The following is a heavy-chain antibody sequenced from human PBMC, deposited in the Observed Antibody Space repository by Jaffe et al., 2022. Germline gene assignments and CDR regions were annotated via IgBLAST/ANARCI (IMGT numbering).Heavy chain of an antibody. Sequence: EVQLVESGGGLVQPGGSLKLSCAASGFTFSGSAMHWVRQASGKGLEWVGRIRSKANSYATAYAASVKGRFTISRDDSKNTAYLQMNSLKTEDTAVYYCTRQYYDFWSGYYFPGEGSGEYYFDYWGQGTLVTVSS. CDR2: IRSKANSYAT. D-gene: IGHD3-3*01. CDR1: GFTFSGSA. CDR3: TRQYYDFWSGYYFPGEGSGEYYFDY. J-gene: IGHJ4*02. V-gene: IGHV3-73*02.